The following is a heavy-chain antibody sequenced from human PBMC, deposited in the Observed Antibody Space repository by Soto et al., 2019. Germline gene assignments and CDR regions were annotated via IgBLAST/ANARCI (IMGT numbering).Heavy chain of an antibody. D-gene: IGHD7-27*01. CDR2: IIPIFGTA. CDR1: GGTFSSYA. Sequence: SVKVSCKASGGTFSSYAISWVRQAPGQGLEWMGGIIPIFGTANYAQKFQGRVTITADESTSTAYMELSSLRSEDTAVYYCARANSGWLQSKYFDYWGQGTLVTVSS. J-gene: IGHJ4*02. V-gene: IGHV1-69*13. CDR3: ARANSGWLQSKYFDY.